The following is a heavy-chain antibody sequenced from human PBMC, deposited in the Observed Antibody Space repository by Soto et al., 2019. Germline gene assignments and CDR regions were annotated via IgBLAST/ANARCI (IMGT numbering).Heavy chain of an antibody. CDR1: GGTLSRYA. CDR3: TQTLGLAVAGPGRFDL. D-gene: IGHD6-19*01. V-gene: IGHV1-69*12. Sequence: QVQLVQSGAEVKKYGSSVKVSCKASGGTLSRYAISWVRQAPGQGLEWMGGITPMFGTANYAQKFQGRVTITADESTSTAYMVLSSLRSDDTAVYYCTQTLGLAVAGPGRFDLWGRGTLVTVSS. J-gene: IGHJ2*01. CDR2: ITPMFGTA.